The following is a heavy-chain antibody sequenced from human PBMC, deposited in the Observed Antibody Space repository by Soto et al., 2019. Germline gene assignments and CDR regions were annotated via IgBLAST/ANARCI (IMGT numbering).Heavy chain of an antibody. Sequence: EVQLLESGGGLVQPGGSLRLSCAASGFTFSSYAMSWVRQAPGKGLEWVSAISGSGGSTYYADSVKGRFTISRDNSKNTLYLQMNSLRAEDTAVYYCAKDLGTCSSNSCPAWYFDLWGRGTLVTVSS. D-gene: IGHD2-2*01. CDR1: GFTFSSYA. CDR2: ISGSGGST. J-gene: IGHJ2*01. CDR3: AKDLGTCSSNSCPAWYFDL. V-gene: IGHV3-23*01.